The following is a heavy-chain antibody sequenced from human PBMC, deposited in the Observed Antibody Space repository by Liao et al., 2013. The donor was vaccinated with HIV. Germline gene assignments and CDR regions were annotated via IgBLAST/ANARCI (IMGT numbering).Heavy chain of an antibody. J-gene: IGHJ4*02. CDR1: GGSISSGSYQ. CDR3: ARRGRETLAN. V-gene: IGHV4-61*02. D-gene: IGHD5-24*01. CDR2: LNHSGST. Sequence: QVQLQESGPGLVKPSQTLSLTCTVSGGSISSGSYQWSWIRQPAGKGLEWIGELNHSGSTNYNPSLKSRVTMSVDTSKNQFSLKLSSVTAADTAVYYCARRGRETLANWGQGTLVTVSS.